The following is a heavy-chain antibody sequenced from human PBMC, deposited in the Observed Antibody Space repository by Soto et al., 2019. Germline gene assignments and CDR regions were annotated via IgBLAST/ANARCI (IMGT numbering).Heavy chain of an antibody. D-gene: IGHD2-8*01. CDR3: ARAATRSMYETHDV. CDR1: GYTFTNYG. CDR2: VSAYNGNT. V-gene: IGHV1-18*04. J-gene: IGHJ6*02. Sequence: ASVKVSCKASGYTFTNYGINWVRQAPGQGLEWMGWVSAYNGNTNYAQEFQGRVTMTTDTSTNTAYMELRSLGSDDTAVYYCARAATRSMYETHDVWGQGTTVTVSS.